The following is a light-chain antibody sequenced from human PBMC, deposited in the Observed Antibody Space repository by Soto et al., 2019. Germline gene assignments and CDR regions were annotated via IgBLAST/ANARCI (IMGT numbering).Light chain of an antibody. J-gene: IGKJ5*01. CDR3: QQHNNRQTIT. CDR2: GAS. V-gene: IGKV3-15*01. Sequence: ETLMTQSPATLSASVGERPTLSCRASQSVSSKLAWYQQKPGQAPRILLYGASTRAKGIPPTFSGSGSGTEYILTTSSILYADFAVYYCQQHNNRQTITFGQGTKLDIK. CDR1: QSVSSK.